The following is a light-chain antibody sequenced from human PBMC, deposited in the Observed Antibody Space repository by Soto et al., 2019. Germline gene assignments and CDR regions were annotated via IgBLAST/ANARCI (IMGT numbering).Light chain of an antibody. J-gene: IGKJ1*01. CDR1: QSISSY. CDR2: AAS. CDR3: HQTFSTRSWT. Sequence: DIQMTQCPSSLSASVGDRVTITCGASQSISSYLNWYQQKPGKAPKLLIYAASSLQSGVPSSFSGSGSGTDFTLTISSLKTDDFANYYCHQTFSTRSWTFGHGTKVDIK. V-gene: IGKV1-39*01.